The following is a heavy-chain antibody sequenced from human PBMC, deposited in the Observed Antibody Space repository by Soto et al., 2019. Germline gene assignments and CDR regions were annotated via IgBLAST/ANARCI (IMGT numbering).Heavy chain of an antibody. D-gene: IGHD3-3*01. CDR2: INHSGST. V-gene: IGHV4-34*01. Sequence: SETLSLTCAVYGGSFSGYYWSWIRQPPGKGLEWIGEINHSGSTNYNPSLKSRVTISVDTSKNQFSLKLSSVTAADTAVYYCARGQPDYDFWSGYLFDYWGQGTLVTVSS. J-gene: IGHJ4*02. CDR1: GGSFSGYY. CDR3: ARGQPDYDFWSGYLFDY.